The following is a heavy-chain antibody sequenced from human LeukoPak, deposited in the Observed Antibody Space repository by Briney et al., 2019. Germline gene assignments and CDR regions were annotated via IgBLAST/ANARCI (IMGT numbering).Heavy chain of an antibody. CDR1: GYTFTYYA. V-gene: IGHV1-2*02. Sequence: ASVKVSCKASGYTFTYYAMHWVRQAPGQGLQWMGWITPGGGTNYPQKFQGRVAITRDTSITTAYMDLSRLTSDDTAAYYCARDRYGDGFAHFDYWGQGALVTVSS. CDR3: ARDRYGDGFAHFDY. J-gene: IGHJ4*02. CDR2: ITPGGGT. D-gene: IGHD5-24*01.